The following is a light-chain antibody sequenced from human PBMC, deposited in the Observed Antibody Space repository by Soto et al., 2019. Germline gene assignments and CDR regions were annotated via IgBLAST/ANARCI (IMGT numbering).Light chain of an antibody. J-gene: IGLJ3*02. V-gene: IGLV1-40*01. CDR2: GNT. CDR3: QSYDSSLDGWV. CDR1: SSNIGARYP. Sequence: QSVLTQPPSVSGAPGQTVIVSCIGSSSNIGARYPVHWYQQVPGTAPKLLIYGNTNRLSGVPDRFSGSNSGTSASLAITGLQAADEADYYCQSYDSSLDGWVFGGGTKLTVL.